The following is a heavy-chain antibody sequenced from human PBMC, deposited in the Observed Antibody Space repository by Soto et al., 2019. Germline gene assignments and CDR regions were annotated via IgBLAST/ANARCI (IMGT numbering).Heavy chain of an antibody. V-gene: IGHV1-18*01. J-gene: IGHJ4*02. Sequence: QVQLVQSGAEVKKPGASVKVSCKASGYTFTSYGISWVRQAPGQGLEWMGWISAYNGNTNYAQKLQGRVTMTTDASTSTAYMELRSLRSDDTAVYYCARDLIVVVPAAMIGFVYWGQGTLVTVSS. D-gene: IGHD2-2*01. CDR2: ISAYNGNT. CDR1: GYTFTSYG. CDR3: ARDLIVVVPAAMIGFVY.